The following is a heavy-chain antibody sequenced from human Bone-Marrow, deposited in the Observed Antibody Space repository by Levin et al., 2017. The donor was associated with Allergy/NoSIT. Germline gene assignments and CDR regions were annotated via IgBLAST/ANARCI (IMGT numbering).Heavy chain of an antibody. D-gene: IGHD2-2*01. J-gene: IGHJ6*02. Sequence: GESLKISCAASGFTFSSYGMHWVRQAPGKGLEWVAVIWYDGSNKYYADSVKGRFTISRDNSKNTLYLQMNSLRAEDTAVYYCARDDIVLVPAINYYYYYGMDGWGQGTTVTVSS. V-gene: IGHV3-33*01. CDR2: IWYDGSNK. CDR1: GFTFSSYG. CDR3: ARDDIVLVPAINYYYYYGMDG.